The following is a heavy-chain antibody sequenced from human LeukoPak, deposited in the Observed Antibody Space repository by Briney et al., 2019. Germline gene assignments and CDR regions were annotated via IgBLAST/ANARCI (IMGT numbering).Heavy chain of an antibody. Sequence: SETLSLTCTVSGGSISNYYWSWIRQPPGKGLEWIGYIHSSGSTNYNPSLKSRVTISVDTSKNQFSLKLSSVTAADTAVYYCARVDSSGWYRYYFDYWGQGTLVTVSS. V-gene: IGHV4-59*12. CDR3: ARVDSSGWYRYYFDY. D-gene: IGHD6-19*01. CDR2: IHSSGST. J-gene: IGHJ4*02. CDR1: GGSISNYY.